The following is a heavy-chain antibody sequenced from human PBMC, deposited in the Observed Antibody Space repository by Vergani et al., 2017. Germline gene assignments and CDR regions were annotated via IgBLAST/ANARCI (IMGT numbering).Heavy chain of an antibody. J-gene: IGHJ4*02. Sequence: QVQLQESGPGLVKPPGTLSLTCAVSGDSISSNNCWTWVRQPPGKGLVWIGEICHTEDTKYSPSLKSRVTVSVDESRNLFSQRLNSVTAADTAVYYCATIGYRRWGYYFDYWGQGILVTVSS. CDR2: ICHTEDT. CDR3: ATIGYRRWGYYFDY. CDR1: GDSISSNNC. V-gene: IGHV4-4*03. D-gene: IGHD2-2*02.